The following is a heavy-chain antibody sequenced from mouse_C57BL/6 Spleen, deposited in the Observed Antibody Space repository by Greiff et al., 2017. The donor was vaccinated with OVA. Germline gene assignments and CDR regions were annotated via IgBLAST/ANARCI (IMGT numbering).Heavy chain of an antibody. J-gene: IGHJ1*03. D-gene: IGHD2-3*01. CDR3: ARQGLLRYFDV. CDR1: GFTFSSYG. Sequence: EVKVVESGGDLVKPGGSLKLSCAASGFTFSSYGMSWVRQTPDKRLEWVATISSGGSYTYYPDSVKGRFTISRDNAKNTLYLQMSSLKSEDTAMYYCARQGLLRYFDVWGTGTTVTVSS. CDR2: ISSGGSYT. V-gene: IGHV5-6*01.